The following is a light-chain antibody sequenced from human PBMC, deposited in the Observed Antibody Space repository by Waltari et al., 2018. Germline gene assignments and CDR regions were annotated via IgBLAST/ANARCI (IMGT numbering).Light chain of an antibody. J-gene: IGKJ3*01. Sequence: DIQMTQSPSSLSASVGDRVTNTCQASQDISNYLLWYQQKPGKAPRVLIYDASTLERGVPSRFSGSGSGTDFTFTIAALQPEDFATYFCQHYDNFPFTFGPGTTVDVK. CDR2: DAS. CDR1: QDISNY. CDR3: QHYDNFPFT. V-gene: IGKV1-33*01.